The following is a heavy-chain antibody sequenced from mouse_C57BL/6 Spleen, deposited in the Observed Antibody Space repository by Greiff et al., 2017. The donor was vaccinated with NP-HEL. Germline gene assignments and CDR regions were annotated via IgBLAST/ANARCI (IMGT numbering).Heavy chain of an antibody. D-gene: IGHD1-2*01. CDR3: AHYDDRGYYAMDY. CDR2: IYPRSGNT. Sequence: VQLQESGAELARPGASVKLSCKASGYTFTSYGISWVKQRTGQGLEWIGEIYPRSGNTYYNEKFKGKATLTADKSSSTAYMELRSLTSEDSAVYFCAHYDDRGYYAMDYWGQGTSVTVSS. CDR1: GYTFTSYG. V-gene: IGHV1-81*01. J-gene: IGHJ4*01.